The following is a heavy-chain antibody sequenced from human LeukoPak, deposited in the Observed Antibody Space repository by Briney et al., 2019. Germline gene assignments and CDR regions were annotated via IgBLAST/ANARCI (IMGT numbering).Heavy chain of an antibody. J-gene: IGHJ4*02. D-gene: IGHD3-10*01. CDR3: ARGGTMYYGSGNFDY. CDR2: ISASGSST. V-gene: IGHV3-23*01. CDR1: GFTFSRYA. Sequence: TGGSLRLSCAASGFTFSRYAMSWVRQAPGKGLEWVSAISASGSSTYYADSVKGRFTISRDNSKNTLYLQMNSLRAEDTAVYSCARGGTMYYGSGNFDYWGQGTLVTVSS.